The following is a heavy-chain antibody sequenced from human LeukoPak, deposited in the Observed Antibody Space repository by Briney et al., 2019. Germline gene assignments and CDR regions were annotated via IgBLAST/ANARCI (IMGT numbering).Heavy chain of an antibody. V-gene: IGHV4-4*02. CDR1: GGSISSSNW. Sequence: SGTLSLTCAVSGGSISSSNWWSWVRQPPGKGLEWIGEIYHSGSTNYNPSLKSRVTISVDKSKNQFSLKLSSVTAADTAVYYCARDRRGVRYAVAGFDPWGQGTLVTVSS. J-gene: IGHJ5*02. D-gene: IGHD6-19*01. CDR3: ARDRRGVRYAVAGFDP. CDR2: IYHSGST.